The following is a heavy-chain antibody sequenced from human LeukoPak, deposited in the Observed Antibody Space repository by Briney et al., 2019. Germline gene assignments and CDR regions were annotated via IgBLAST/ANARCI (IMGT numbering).Heavy chain of an antibody. V-gene: IGHV3-21*01. Sequence: PGGSLRLSCAASGFTFSSYSMNWVRQAPGKGLEWVSSISSSSSYIYYADSVKGRFTISRDNAKNSLYLQMNSLRAEDTAVYYCAREGVYSDRAFDIWGQGTMVTVSS. CDR1: GFTFSSYS. D-gene: IGHD2-15*01. J-gene: IGHJ3*02. CDR2: ISSSSSYI. CDR3: AREGVYSDRAFDI.